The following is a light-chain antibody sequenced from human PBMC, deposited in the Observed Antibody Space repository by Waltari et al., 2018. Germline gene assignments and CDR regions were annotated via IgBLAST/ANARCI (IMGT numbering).Light chain of an antibody. CDR1: SRDVGGYAY. V-gene: IGLV2-14*03. Sequence: SVLTQPASVSGSPGQSITISCTGTSRDVGGYAYVSWYQQSPGKAPKLIIYDVVKRPSCVSTRFSASKSDNTASLTISGLQAEDEGDYYCCSYKRGATWVFGGGTALTVL. J-gene: IGLJ3*02. CDR3: CSYKRGATWV. CDR2: DVV.